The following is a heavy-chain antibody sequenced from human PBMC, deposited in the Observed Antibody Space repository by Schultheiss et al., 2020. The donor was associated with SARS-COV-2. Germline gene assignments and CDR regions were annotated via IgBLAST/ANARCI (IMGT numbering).Heavy chain of an antibody. CDR2: IYTSGST. CDR3: ARQPDYYGDYYYYMDV. D-gene: IGHD4-17*01. Sequence: SETLSLTCTVSGGSISSGSYYWSWIRQPAGKGLEWIGRIYTSGSTNYNPSLKSRVTISVDTSKNQFSLKLSSVTAADTAVYYCARQPDYYGDYYYYMDVWGKGTTVTVSS. V-gene: IGHV4-61*02. J-gene: IGHJ6*03. CDR1: GGSISSGSYY.